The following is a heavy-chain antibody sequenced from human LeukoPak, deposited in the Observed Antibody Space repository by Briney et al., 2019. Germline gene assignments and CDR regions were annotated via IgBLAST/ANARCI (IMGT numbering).Heavy chain of an antibody. V-gene: IGHV1-69*01. CDR1: GGTFSSYA. CDR3: AGGGGDCSSTSCYAFDY. D-gene: IGHD2-2*01. Sequence: GSSVKLSCKASGGTFSSYAISWVRQAPGQGLEWRRGIIPIFGTANYAQKFQGRVTITADESTSTAYMELSSLRSGATAASYCAGGGGDCSSTSCYAFDYGGQGHLVIVSA. J-gene: IGHJ4*02. CDR2: IIPIFGTA.